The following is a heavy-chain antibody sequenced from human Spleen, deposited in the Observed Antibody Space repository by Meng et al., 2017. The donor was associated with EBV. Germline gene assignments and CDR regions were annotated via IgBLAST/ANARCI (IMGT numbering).Heavy chain of an antibody. V-gene: IGHV7-4-1*02. CDR2: INTNTGNP. D-gene: IGHD6-19*01. Sequence: QVQLVQSGSELKKPGASVKVSCKASGYTFTTYAINWVRQAPGQGLEWMAWINTNTGNPTFAQGFTGRFVFSLDTSVSTAYLEISSLKAEDTAVYYCAREIPNSSGWPLEFWGQGTLVTVSS. J-gene: IGHJ4*02. CDR3: AREIPNSSGWPLEF. CDR1: GYTFTTYA.